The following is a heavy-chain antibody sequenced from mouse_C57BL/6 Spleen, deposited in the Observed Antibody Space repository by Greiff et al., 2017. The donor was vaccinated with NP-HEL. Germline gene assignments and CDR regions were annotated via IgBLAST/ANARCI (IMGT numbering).Heavy chain of an antibody. J-gene: IGHJ1*03. V-gene: IGHV14-1*01. CDR2: IDPEDGDT. Sequence: VQLQQSGAELVRPGASVKLSCTASGFNIKDYYMHWVKQRPELGLEWIGRIDPEDGDTEYAPTFQGQATMTADTSSNTAYLQLSSLTTEDTAVYYCTTPYGSSYRYFDVWGTRTTVTVSS. CDR1: GFNIKDYY. D-gene: IGHD1-1*01. CDR3: TTPYGSSYRYFDV.